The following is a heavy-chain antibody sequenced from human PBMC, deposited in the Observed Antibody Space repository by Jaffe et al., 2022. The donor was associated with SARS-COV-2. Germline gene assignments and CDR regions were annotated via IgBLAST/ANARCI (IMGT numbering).Heavy chain of an antibody. D-gene: IGHD4-17*01. J-gene: IGHJ3*02. CDR1: GFTFSSYW. CDR2: IKQDGSEK. V-gene: IGHV3-7*01. CDR3: ATIDYGDYVGAFDI. Sequence: EVQLVESGGGLVQPGGSLRLSCAASGFTFSSYWMSWVRQAPGKGLEWVANIKQDGSEKYYVDSVKGRFTISRDNAKNSLYLQMNSLRAEDTAVYYCATIDYGDYVGAFDIWGQGTMVTVSS.